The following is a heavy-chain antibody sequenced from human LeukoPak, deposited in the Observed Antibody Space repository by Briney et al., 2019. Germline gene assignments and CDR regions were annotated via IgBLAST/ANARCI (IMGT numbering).Heavy chain of an antibody. V-gene: IGHV4-34*01. CDR1: GGSFSGYY. D-gene: IGHD3-16*02. J-gene: IGHJ4*02. CDR3: ARTRGDDYVWGSYRYKPTYYFDY. Sequence: SETLSLTCAVYGGSFSGYYWSWIRQPPGKGLEWIGEINHSGSTDYNPSLKSRVTISVDTSKNQFSLKLSSVTAADTAVYYCARTRGDDYVWGSYRYKPTYYFDYWGQGTLVTVSS. CDR2: INHSGST.